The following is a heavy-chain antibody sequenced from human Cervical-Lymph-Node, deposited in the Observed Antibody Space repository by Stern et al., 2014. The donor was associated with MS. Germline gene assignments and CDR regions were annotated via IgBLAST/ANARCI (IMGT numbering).Heavy chain of an antibody. CDR1: GFTFSSYT. V-gene: IGHV3-48*02. J-gene: IGHJ4*02. CDR2: ISSTRSSTI. Sequence: VQLVESGGGLVQTGGSLRLSCAASGFTFSSYTMNWVRQAPGKGLEWVSYISSTRSSTIYYADSVKGRFTISRDNAKNSLYLQMNSLRDEDTAVYYCARGRNPLFDYWGQGTLVTVSS. D-gene: IGHD1-14*01. CDR3: ARGRNPLFDY.